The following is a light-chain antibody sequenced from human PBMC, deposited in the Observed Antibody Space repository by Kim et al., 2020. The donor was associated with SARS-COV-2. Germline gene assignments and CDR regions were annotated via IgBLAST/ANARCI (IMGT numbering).Light chain of an antibody. J-gene: IGKJ1*01. V-gene: IGKV3-20*01. CDR2: GAS. Sequence: LSPGEVATPSCRASQSVTSSYVAWYQQKPGQAPRLLIYGASSRATGIPDRFSGTGSGTDFTLTISRLEPEDFAVYYCHQYGTSRTFGQGTKVDIK. CDR1: QSVTSSY. CDR3: HQYGTSRT.